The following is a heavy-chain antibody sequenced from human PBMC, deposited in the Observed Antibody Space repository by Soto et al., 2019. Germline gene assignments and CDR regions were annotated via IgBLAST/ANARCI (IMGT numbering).Heavy chain of an antibody. D-gene: IGHD6-19*01. CDR1: VFTFSSHA. Sequence: GALRLSCAASVFTFSSHAMGWVRQAPGKGLEWVSAIGGSGGSTYYADSVKGRFTISRDNSKNTLYLQMNSLRAEDTAVYCCTKTAEAVAGTVYGYWGQGTLVTVSS. V-gene: IGHV3-23*01. CDR3: TKTAEAVAGTVYGY. J-gene: IGHJ4*02. CDR2: IGGSGGST.